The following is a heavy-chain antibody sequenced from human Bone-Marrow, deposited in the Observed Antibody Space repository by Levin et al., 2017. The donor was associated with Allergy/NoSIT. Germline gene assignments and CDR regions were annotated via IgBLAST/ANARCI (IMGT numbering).Heavy chain of an antibody. CDR3: ARPWGKIEVGSGLGAMDV. V-gene: IGHV3-30*03. D-gene: IGHD1-26*01. CDR2: ISFDGENE. Sequence: GGSLRLSCAASGLNFSLQAMHWVRQAPGKGLEWVAVISFDGENEYYADSVKGRFTISRDNSKNTVFLQMSSLRRDDSAVYFCARPWGKIEVGSGLGAMDVWGQGTTVIVSS. CDR1: GLNFSLQA. J-gene: IGHJ6*02.